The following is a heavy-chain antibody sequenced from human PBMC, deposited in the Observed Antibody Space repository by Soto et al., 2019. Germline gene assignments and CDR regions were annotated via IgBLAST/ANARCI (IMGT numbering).Heavy chain of an antibody. V-gene: IGHV3-74*01. J-gene: IGHJ3*01. Sequence: EVQLVESGGGLVRPGGSLRLSFAASGFTFSYYWMHWVRQAPGKGLVWVSRIHSDGSSTTYADFVKGRFIISRDNARNTVDLQMNSVRVEDTAVYYCARGDRGAFDLWGQGTVVTVSS. CDR1: GFTFSYYW. D-gene: IGHD1-26*01. CDR2: IHSDGSST. CDR3: ARGDRGAFDL.